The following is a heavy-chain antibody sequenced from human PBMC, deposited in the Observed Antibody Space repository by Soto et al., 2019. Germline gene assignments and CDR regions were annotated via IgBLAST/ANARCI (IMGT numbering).Heavy chain of an antibody. D-gene: IGHD3-22*01. CDR1: GFTFSSYA. CDR2: ISGSGGTI. J-gene: IGHJ4*02. Sequence: PGGSLRLSCAASGFTFSSYAMSWVRQAPGKGLEWVSGISGSGGTIYYADSVKGRFTISRDNAKNSLYLQMNSLRAEDTAVYYCAKPRGYYDSSGYPTPDYWGQGTLVTVSS. V-gene: IGHV3-23*01. CDR3: AKPRGYYDSSGYPTPDY.